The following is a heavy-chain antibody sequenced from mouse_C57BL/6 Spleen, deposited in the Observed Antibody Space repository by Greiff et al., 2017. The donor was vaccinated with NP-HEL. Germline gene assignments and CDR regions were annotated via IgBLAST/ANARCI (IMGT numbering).Heavy chain of an antibody. V-gene: IGHV1-85*01. J-gene: IGHJ3*01. CDR1: GYTFTSYD. CDR2: IYPRDGST. D-gene: IGHD2-2*01. CDR3: ARDGYDGAWFAY. Sequence: QVQLQQSGPELVKPGASVKLSCKASGYTFTSYDINWVKQRPGQGLEWLGWIYPRDGSTKYNEKFKGKATLTVDTSSSTAYLELHSLTSEDSAVYFCARDGYDGAWFAYWGQGTLVTVSA.